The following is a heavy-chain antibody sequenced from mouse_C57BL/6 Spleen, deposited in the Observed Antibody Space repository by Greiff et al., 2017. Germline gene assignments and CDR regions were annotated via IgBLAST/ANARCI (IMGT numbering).Heavy chain of an antibody. CDR2: IHPNSGST. CDR3: AREDYYDYVFAMDY. CDR1: AHTFTSYW. Sequence: QVLLQLPGAELVKPGASAKSFCKASAHTFTSYWTHWVKPRPGPGLEWIGMIHPNSGSTNYNEKFKSKATLTVDKSSSTAYMQLSSLTSEDSAVYYCAREDYYDYVFAMDYWGQGTSVTDSS. V-gene: IGHV1-64*01. J-gene: IGHJ4*01. D-gene: IGHD2-4*01.